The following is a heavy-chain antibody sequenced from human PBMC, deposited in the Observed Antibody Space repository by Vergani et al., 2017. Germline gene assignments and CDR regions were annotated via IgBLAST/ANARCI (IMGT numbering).Heavy chain of an antibody. Sequence: QVQLQQWGAGLLKPSEPLSLTCAVYGGSFSGYYWNWIRQPPGTGLEWIRVINHTGSTNYNPSLKSRVTIAVDKSKNQFSLKLSSVTAAYTDVYYFATLLITICGVGHYYYYMDVWGKGFTVTVSS. CDR2: INHTGST. J-gene: IGHJ6*03. CDR1: GGSFSGYY. D-gene: IGHD3-3*01. CDR3: ATLLITICGVGHYYYYMDV. V-gene: IGHV4-34*01.